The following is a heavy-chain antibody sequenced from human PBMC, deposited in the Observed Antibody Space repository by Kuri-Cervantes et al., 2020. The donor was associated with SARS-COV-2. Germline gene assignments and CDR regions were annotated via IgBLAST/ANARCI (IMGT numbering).Heavy chain of an antibody. V-gene: IGHV3-23*01. CDR3: AKDPGYCSSTSCPSGAFDP. CDR1: HFTFSSYA. J-gene: IGHJ5*02. CDR2: ISGSGGST. D-gene: IGHD2-2*01. Sequence: GGSLRLSCAASHFTFSSYAFHWVRQAPGKGLEWVSAISGSGGSTYYADSVKGRFTISRDNSKNTLYLQMNSLRAEDTAVYYCAKDPGYCSSTSCPSGAFDPWGQGTLVTVSS.